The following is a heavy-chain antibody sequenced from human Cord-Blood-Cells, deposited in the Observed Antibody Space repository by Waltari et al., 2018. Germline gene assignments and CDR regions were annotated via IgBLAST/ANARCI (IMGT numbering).Heavy chain of an antibody. CDR3: AREGYSSSWYYYYYYMDV. J-gene: IGHJ6*03. V-gene: IGHV1-69*09. CDR2: IIPILGIA. CDR1: GGTFSSYA. D-gene: IGHD6-13*01. Sequence: QVQLVQSGAEVKKPGSSVKVSCKASGGTFSSYAISWVRQAPGQGLEWMGRIIPILGIANYAQKFQGRVTITADKSTSTAYMELSSLRSEDTAVYYCAREGYSSSWYYYYYYMDVWGKGTTVTVSS.